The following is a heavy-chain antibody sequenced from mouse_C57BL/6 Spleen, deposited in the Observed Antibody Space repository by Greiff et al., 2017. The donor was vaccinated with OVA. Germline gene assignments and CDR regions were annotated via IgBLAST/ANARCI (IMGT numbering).Heavy chain of an antibody. CDR3: ARSTVDWYCDV. CDR2: IDPSDSYT. J-gene: IGHJ1*03. Sequence: VQLQQPGAELVMPGASVKLSCKASGYTFTSYWMHWVKQRPGQGLEWIGEIDPSDSYTNYNQKFKGKSTLTVDKSSSTAYMQLSSLTSEDSAVYYCARSTVDWYCDVWGTGTTVTVSS. V-gene: IGHV1-69*01. D-gene: IGHD1-1*01. CDR1: GYTFTSYW.